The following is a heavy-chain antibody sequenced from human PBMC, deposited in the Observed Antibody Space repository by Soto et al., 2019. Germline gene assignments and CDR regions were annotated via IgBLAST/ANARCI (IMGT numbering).Heavy chain of an antibody. D-gene: IGHD4-17*01. CDR2: IYNSKTT. Sequence: PSETLSLTCTVSGSSFSGGIYYCAWLRQPPGKGLEWIGYIYNSKTTNYTATLRSRVTISVDTSKNQFSLRLTYVTAADTAVYYCARYHDYADYGYFDSWGQGTLVTVSS. CDR1: GSSFSGGIYY. CDR3: ARYHDYADYGYFDS. J-gene: IGHJ4*02. V-gene: IGHV4-61*01.